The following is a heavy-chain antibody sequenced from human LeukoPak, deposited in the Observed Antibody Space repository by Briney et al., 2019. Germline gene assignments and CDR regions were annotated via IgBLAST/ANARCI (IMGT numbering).Heavy chain of an antibody. Sequence: ASVKVSCKASGYTFTSYDINWVRQAPGQGLEWMGWMNPNSGNTGYAQKFQGRDTMTRNTSISTAYMELSSLRSEDTAVYYCARGQADDPEAATDYWGQGTLVTVSS. CDR2: MNPNSGNT. D-gene: IGHD2-15*01. CDR1: GYTFTSYD. V-gene: IGHV1-8*01. J-gene: IGHJ4*02. CDR3: ARGQADDPEAATDY.